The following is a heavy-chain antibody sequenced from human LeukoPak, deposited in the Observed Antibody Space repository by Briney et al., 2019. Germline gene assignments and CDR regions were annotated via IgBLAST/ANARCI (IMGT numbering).Heavy chain of an antibody. CDR1: GFTFSSYG. Sequence: GGSLRLSCAASGFTFSSYGMHWVRQAPGKGLEWVAVISYDGSNKYYADSVKGRFTISRDNSKNTLYLQMNSLRAEDTAVYYCARDASHPSYCSGGSCYLYYYYYYGMDVWGQGTTVTVSS. J-gene: IGHJ6*02. V-gene: IGHV3-30*03. CDR3: ARDASHPSYCSGGSCYLYYYYYYGMDV. CDR2: ISYDGSNK. D-gene: IGHD2-15*01.